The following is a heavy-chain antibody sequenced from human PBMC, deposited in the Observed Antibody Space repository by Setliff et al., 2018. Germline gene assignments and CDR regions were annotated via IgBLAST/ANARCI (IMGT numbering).Heavy chain of an antibody. J-gene: IGHJ6*03. CDR3: ARGPTIFGAIYYMDV. CDR2: ISSSSSTI. Sequence: GGSLRLSCAASGFTFSDYYMSWIRQAPGKGLEWVSYISSSSSTIYYADSVKGRFTISRDNAKNSLYLQMNSLRAEDTAVYYCARGPTIFGAIYYMDVWGKGTTVTVSS. D-gene: IGHD3-3*01. V-gene: IGHV3-11*04. CDR1: GFTFSDYY.